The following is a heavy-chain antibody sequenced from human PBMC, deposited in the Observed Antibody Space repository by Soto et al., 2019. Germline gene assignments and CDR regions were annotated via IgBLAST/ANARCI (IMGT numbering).Heavy chain of an antibody. J-gene: IGHJ6*02. CDR2: IYYRGST. V-gene: IGHV4-30-4*01. CDR3: ARDRAKSKDNYYYGMDV. Sequence: QVQLQESGPGLVKPSQTLSLTCTVSGGSISSGDDFWTWIRQPPGKGLEWIGYIYYRGSTYYNPSLKRRLTMAVDTSKNQFSLKLSSVTAADTAVYYCARDRAKSKDNYYYGMDVWGQGTTVTVSS. CDR1: GGSISSGDDF. D-gene: IGHD2-15*01.